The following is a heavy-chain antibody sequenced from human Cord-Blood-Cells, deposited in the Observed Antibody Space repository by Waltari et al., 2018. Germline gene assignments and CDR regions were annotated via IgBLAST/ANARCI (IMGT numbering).Heavy chain of an antibody. V-gene: IGHV1-24*01. CDR3: AHYYDSSGYYDDAFDI. CDR2: FDPEDGET. D-gene: IGHD3-22*01. J-gene: IGHJ3*02. Sequence: QVQLVQSGAEVKKPGASVKVSCKVSGYTLTELSMHWVRQAPGKGLEWMGGFDPEDGETIYAKKFQGRVTMTEDTSTDTAYMELSSLRSEDTAVYYCAHYYDSSGYYDDAFDIWGQGTMVTVSS. CDR1: GYTLTELS.